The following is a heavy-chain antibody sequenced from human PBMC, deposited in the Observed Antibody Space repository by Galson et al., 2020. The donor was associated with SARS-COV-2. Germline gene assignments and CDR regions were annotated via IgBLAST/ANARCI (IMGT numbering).Heavy chain of an antibody. D-gene: IGHD5-18*01. V-gene: IGHV3-33*06. CDR1: GFTFSSYG. CDR3: AKDFGVVDSYGLWPTDY. CDR2: IWYDGSNK. Sequence: GESLKISCAASGFTFSSYGMHWVRQAPGKGLEWVAVIWYDGSNKYYADSVKGRFTISRDNSKNTLYLQMNSLRAEDTAVYYCAKDFGVVDSYGLWPTDYWGQGTLVTVSS. J-gene: IGHJ4*02.